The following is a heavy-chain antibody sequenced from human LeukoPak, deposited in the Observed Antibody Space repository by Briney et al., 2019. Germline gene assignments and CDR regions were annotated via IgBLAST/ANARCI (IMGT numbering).Heavy chain of an antibody. J-gene: IGHJ4*02. Sequence: GGSLRLSCSVSGFTFSNYWMDWVRQAPGKGLEWAANIKADGSEKYYVDSVKGRFTISRDNAKNSLHLQMNSLSVEDTAVYYCASTNSLDYWGQGTLVTAPS. D-gene: IGHD7-27*01. CDR3: ASTNSLDY. CDR1: GFTFSNYW. V-gene: IGHV3-7*01. CDR2: IKADGSEK.